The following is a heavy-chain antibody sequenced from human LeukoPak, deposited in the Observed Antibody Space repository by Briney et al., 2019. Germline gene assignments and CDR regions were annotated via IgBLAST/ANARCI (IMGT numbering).Heavy chain of an antibody. CDR3: ARGFTVDGGDYFDY. V-gene: IGHV3-53*01. Sequence: GGSLRLSCAASGFTVSSHYMSWVRQAPGKGLEWVSVIYSGGSTYYADSVKGRFTISGDNSENTLYLQMNSPRAEDTAVYYCARGFTVDGGDYFDYWGQGTLVTVSS. CDR1: GFTVSSHY. D-gene: IGHD3-9*01. CDR2: IYSGGST. J-gene: IGHJ4*02.